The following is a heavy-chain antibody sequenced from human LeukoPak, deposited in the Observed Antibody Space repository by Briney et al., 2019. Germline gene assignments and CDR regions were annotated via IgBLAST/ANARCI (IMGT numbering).Heavy chain of an antibody. Sequence: PSETLSLTCTVSGGSISSYYWSWIRQPPGKGLEWIGYIYYSGSINYNPSLKSRVTISVDTSKNQFSLKLSSVTAADTAVYYCARADVAAPFDYWGQGTLVTVSS. CDR1: GGSISSYY. V-gene: IGHV4-59*01. CDR2: IYYSGSI. J-gene: IGHJ4*02. D-gene: IGHD5-12*01. CDR3: ARADVAAPFDY.